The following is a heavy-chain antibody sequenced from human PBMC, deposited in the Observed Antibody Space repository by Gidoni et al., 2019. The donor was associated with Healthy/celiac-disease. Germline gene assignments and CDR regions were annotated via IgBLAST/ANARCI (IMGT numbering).Heavy chain of an antibody. J-gene: IGHJ6*03. V-gene: IGHV3-30*03. D-gene: IGHD4-17*01. CDR2: ISYDGSNK. Sequence: QVQLVESGGGVVQPGRSLRLSCAASGFTFSRYGMHWVRQAPGKGLEWVAVISYDGSNKYYADSVKGRFTISRDNSKNTLYLQMNSLRAEDTAVYYCARDTLGNYGGYYYYYMDVWGKGTTVTVSS. CDR3: ARDTLGNYGGYYYYYMDV. CDR1: GFTFSRYG.